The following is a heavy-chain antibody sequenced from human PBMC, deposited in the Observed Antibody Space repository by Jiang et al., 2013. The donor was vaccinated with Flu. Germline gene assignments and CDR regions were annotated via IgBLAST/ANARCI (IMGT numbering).Heavy chain of an antibody. CDR3: ARQEYTSSSGGNWYFDL. CDR1: AGSISSSNW. V-gene: IGHV4-4*02. D-gene: IGHD6-6*01. J-gene: IGHJ2*01. CDR2: IYHSGNT. Sequence: SGPGLVKPSGTLSLTCGVSAGSISSSNWWSWVRQPPGKGLEWIGEIYHSGNTNYNLSLKSRVTISVDKSKNQFSLKLSSVTAADTAVYYCARQEYTSSSGGNWYFDLWGRGTLVTVSS.